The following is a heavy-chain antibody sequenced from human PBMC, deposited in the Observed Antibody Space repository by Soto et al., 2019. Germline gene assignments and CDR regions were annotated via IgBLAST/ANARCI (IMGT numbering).Heavy chain of an antibody. CDR3: ASMGGYCSGGSCSYDY. CDR1: GGTFSSYT. J-gene: IGHJ4*02. Sequence: QVQLVQSGAEVKKPGSSVKVSCKASGGTFSSYTISWVRQAPGQGLEWMGRIIPILGIANYAQKFQGRVTITADKSTSTAYMELSSLSSEDTAVYYCASMGGYCSGGSCSYDYWGQGTLVTVSS. V-gene: IGHV1-69*02. D-gene: IGHD2-15*01. CDR2: IIPILGIA.